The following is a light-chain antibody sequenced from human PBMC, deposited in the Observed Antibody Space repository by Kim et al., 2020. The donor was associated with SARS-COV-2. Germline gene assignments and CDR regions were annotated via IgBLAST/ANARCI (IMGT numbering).Light chain of an antibody. V-gene: IGLV3-19*01. CDR2: GKI. CDR1: SLRSYY. J-gene: IGLJ3*02. Sequence: SSELTQDPAVSVALGQTVRITCQGDSLRSYYASWYQQKPGQAPVLVIYGKINRPSGIPDRFSGSSSGNTASLTITGAQAEDEAEYYCNSRDSSGNHWVFGGGTKLTVL. CDR3: NSRDSSGNHWV.